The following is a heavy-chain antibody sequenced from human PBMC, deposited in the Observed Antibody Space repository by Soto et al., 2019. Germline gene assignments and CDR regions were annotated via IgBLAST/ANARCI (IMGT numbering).Heavy chain of an antibody. D-gene: IGHD6-6*01. CDR2: INHSGST. Sequence: SETLSLTCAVYGGSFSGYYWSWIRQPPGKGLGWMGEINHSGSTNYNPSLKSRVTISVDTAKNQFSLKLSSVTAADTAVYYCARGCARSFDYWCQGTLVTVSS. CDR1: GGSFSGYY. CDR3: ARGCARSFDY. V-gene: IGHV4-34*01. J-gene: IGHJ4*02.